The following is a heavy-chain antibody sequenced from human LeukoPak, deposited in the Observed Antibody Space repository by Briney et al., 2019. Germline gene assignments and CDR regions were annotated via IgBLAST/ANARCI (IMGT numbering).Heavy chain of an antibody. Sequence: SETLSLTCAVYGGSFSGYYWSWIRQPPGKGLEWIGEINHSGSTNYNPSLKSRVTISVDTSKNQFSLRLSSVTAADTAVYYCARVAAPDYDSSGYYIDYWGQGTLVTVSS. V-gene: IGHV4-34*01. J-gene: IGHJ4*02. D-gene: IGHD3-22*01. CDR2: INHSGST. CDR3: ARVAAPDYDSSGYYIDY. CDR1: GGSFSGYY.